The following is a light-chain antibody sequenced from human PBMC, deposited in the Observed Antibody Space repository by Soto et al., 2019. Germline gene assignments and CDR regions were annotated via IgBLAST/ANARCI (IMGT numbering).Light chain of an antibody. CDR2: GAS. V-gene: IGKV3-20*01. CDR3: QQYGSSPPIT. CDR1: QSVSNY. Sequence: EIVMTQSPATLSLSPGERATLSCRASQSVSNYLIWYQQKPGQAPRLLIYGASSRATGIPDRFSGSGSGTDFTLTISRLEPEDLAVYYCQQYGSSPPITFGQGTRLEIK. J-gene: IGKJ5*01.